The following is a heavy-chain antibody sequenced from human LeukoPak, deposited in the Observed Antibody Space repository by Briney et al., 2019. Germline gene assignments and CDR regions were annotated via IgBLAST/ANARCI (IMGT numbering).Heavy chain of an antibody. D-gene: IGHD5-24*01. Sequence: PGGSLRLSCAASGFTFSSHEMTWVRQAPGKGLEWVSNISSSDTTIHYADSVKGRFTISRDNARNSLYLQMNSLRAEDTAVYYCARSRRDNYYYYYGMDVWGQGTTVTVSS. J-gene: IGHJ6*02. CDR1: GFTFSSHE. V-gene: IGHV3-48*03. CDR3: ARSRRDNYYYYYGMDV. CDR2: ISSSDTTI.